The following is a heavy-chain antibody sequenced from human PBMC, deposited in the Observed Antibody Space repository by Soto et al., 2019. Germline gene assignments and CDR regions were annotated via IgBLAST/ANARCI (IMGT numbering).Heavy chain of an antibody. J-gene: IGHJ4*02. CDR1: GGTSSSYA. Sequence: ASVKVSCKASGGTSSSYAISWVRQAPGQGLEWMGGIIPIFGTANYAQKFQGRVTITADESTSTAYMELSSLRSEDTAVYYCARDLNWKTPYFDYWGQGTLVTVSS. D-gene: IGHD1-1*01. CDR2: IIPIFGTA. V-gene: IGHV1-69*13. CDR3: ARDLNWKTPYFDY.